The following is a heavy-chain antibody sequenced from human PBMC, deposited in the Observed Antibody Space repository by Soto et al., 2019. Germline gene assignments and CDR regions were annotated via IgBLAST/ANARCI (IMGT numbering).Heavy chain of an antibody. J-gene: IGHJ6*03. CDR3: ARAGDGVVDYYCYYLYV. D-gene: IGHD7-27*01. Sequence: PGESLKISCKGSGYSFTSYWIGWVRQMPGKGLEWMGIIYPGDSDTRYSPSFQGQVTISADKSISTAYLQWSSLKASDTAMYYCARAGDGVVDYYCYYLYVWGKGTTVTVSS. CDR2: IYPGDSDT. CDR1: GYSFTSYW. V-gene: IGHV5-51*01.